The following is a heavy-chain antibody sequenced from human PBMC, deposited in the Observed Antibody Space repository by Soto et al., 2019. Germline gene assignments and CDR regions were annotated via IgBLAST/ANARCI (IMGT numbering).Heavy chain of an antibody. CDR1: GGSISSSSYY. CDR3: ARSDDYGDYSFDY. Sequence: SETLSLTCTVSGGSISSSSYYWGWIRQSPGKGLEWIGSIYYSGSTYYNPSLKSRVTISVDTSKNQFSLKLSSVTAADSAVYYCARSDDYGDYSFDYWGQGTLVTVSS. D-gene: IGHD4-17*01. CDR2: IYYSGST. J-gene: IGHJ4*02. V-gene: IGHV4-39*01.